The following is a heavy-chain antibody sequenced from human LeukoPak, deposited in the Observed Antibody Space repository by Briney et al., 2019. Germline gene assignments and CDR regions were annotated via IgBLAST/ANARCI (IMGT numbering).Heavy chain of an antibody. J-gene: IGHJ5*02. D-gene: IGHD6-13*01. CDR3: ARSQVAAAGTWFDP. V-gene: IGHV4-59*01. CDR2: IYYSGST. CDR1: GGSISSYY. Sequence: PSETLSLTYTVSGGSISSYYWSWIRQPPGKGLEWIGYIYYSGSTNYNPSLKSRVTISVDTSKNQFSLKLSSVTAADTAVYYCARSQVAAAGTWFDPWGQGTLVTVSS.